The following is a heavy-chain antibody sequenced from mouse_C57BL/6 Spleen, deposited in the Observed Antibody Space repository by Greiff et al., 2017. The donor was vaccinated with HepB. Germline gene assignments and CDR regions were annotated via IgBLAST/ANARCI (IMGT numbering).Heavy chain of an antibody. Sequence: VQLQQPGAELVMPGASVKLSCKASGYTFTSYWMHWVKQRPGQGLEWIGEIDPSDSYTNYNQKFKGKSTLTVDKSSSTAYMQLSSLTSEDSAVYYCARGRLRGWYFDVWGTGTTVTVSS. J-gene: IGHJ1*03. CDR1: GYTFTSYW. V-gene: IGHV1-69*01. CDR3: ARGRLRGWYFDV. CDR2: IDPSDSYT. D-gene: IGHD3-2*02.